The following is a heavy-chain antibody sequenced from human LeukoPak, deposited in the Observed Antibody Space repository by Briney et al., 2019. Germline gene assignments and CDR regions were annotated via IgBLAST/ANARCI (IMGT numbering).Heavy chain of an antibody. CDR3: ARALWSYGMDV. D-gene: IGHD3-10*01. Sequence: GGSLRLSCAASGFTFSSYSMNWVRQAPGKGLEWVASISSSSSSYIYYADSVKGRFTISRDNAKNSLYLQMNSLRAEDTAVYYCARALWSYGMDVWGQGTTVTVSS. CDR1: GFTFSSYS. CDR2: ISSSSSSYI. J-gene: IGHJ6*02. V-gene: IGHV3-21*01.